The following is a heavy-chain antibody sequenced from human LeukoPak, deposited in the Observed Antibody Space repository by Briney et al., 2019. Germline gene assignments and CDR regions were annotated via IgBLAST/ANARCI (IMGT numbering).Heavy chain of an antibody. CDR1: GFVFTCYG. V-gene: IGHV1-18*01. D-gene: IGHD3-22*01. CDR2: ISANDGKI. Sequence: ASVKLSCKASGFVFTCYGFTWVRQAPGQGLEWMGWISANDGKIHYSERHQGRVTMSTDTVTSTVYMELRSLRSDDTAVYYCASGYYSDGSGYSPADYWGQGTRVTVSS. CDR3: ASGYYSDGSGYSPADY. J-gene: IGHJ4*02.